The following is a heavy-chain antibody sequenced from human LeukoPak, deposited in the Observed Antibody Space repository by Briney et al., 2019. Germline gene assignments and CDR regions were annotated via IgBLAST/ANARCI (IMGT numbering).Heavy chain of an antibody. CDR1: GYTFTSYA. D-gene: IGHD2-21*01. CDR2: INAGNGNT. Sequence: GASVKVSCKASGYTFTSYAMHWVRQAPGQRLEWMGWINAGNGNTKYSQKFQGRVTITRDTSASTAYMELSSLRSEDTAVYYCASSSFISWGLSLRNSYGFDPWGQGTLVTVSS. CDR3: ASSSFISWGLSLRNSYGFDP. J-gene: IGHJ5*02. V-gene: IGHV1-3*01.